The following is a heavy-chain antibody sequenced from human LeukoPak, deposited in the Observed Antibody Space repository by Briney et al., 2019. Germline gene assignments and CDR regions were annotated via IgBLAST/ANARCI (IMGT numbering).Heavy chain of an antibody. V-gene: IGHV3-23*01. J-gene: IGHJ4*02. CDR1: GFTFSNYA. CDR3: AKGPYYSDSSGYPDY. D-gene: IGHD3-22*01. CDR2: ISGSGGTT. Sequence: PGGSLRLSXAASGFTFSNYAMSWVRQTPGKGLEWVSGISGSGGTTYYADSVKGRFTISRDNSKDTLYLEMNSLRAEDTAVYYCAKGPYYSDSSGYPDYWGQGTLATVSS.